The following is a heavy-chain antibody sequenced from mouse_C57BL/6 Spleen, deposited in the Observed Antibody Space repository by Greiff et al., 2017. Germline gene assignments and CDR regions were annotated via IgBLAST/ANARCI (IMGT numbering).Heavy chain of an antibody. V-gene: IGHV2-9-1*01. CDR1: GFSLTSFA. CDR2: IWTGGGT. CDR3: ARNGNYVFDY. Sequence: VKLQQSGPGLVAPSQSLSITCTVSGFSLTSFAISWDRPPPGKGLEWLGVIWTGGGTNYNSALKSRLRISKDNSKSQVFLKMNSLQTDDTARYYCARNGNYVFDYWGQSTTLTVSS. D-gene: IGHD2-1*01. J-gene: IGHJ2*01.